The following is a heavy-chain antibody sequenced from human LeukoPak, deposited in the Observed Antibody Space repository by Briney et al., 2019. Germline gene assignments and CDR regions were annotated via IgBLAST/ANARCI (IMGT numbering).Heavy chain of an antibody. D-gene: IGHD2-2*01. J-gene: IGHJ4*02. V-gene: IGHV3-21*01. CDR2: ISNTIVNT. CDR1: GFTFRSYS. Sequence: PGGSLRLSCAASGFTFRSYSMNWVRQAPGKGLEWVSSISNTIVNTFYADSVRGRFTISRDNAKNSLYLQMNSLRAEDTAVHYCVRDDQLLADGYYWGQGTLVTVS. CDR3: VRDDQLLADGYY.